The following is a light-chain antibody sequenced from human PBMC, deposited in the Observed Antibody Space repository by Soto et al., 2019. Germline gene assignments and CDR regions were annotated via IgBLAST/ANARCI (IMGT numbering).Light chain of an antibody. V-gene: IGKV3-20*01. CDR1: QSVGSSN. CDR3: QQLGDSPPFA. CDR2: GAS. Sequence: EIVLTQSPGTLSLSPGERATLSCRASQSVGSSNLAWYQQKPGQAPRLLVYGASSRATGIPDRFSGSGSGTDFTLTISRLEPEDFAVYYCQQLGDSPPFAFVPGTKVDIK. J-gene: IGKJ3*01.